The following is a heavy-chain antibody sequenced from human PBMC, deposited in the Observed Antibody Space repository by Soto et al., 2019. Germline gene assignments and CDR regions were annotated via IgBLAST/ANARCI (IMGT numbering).Heavy chain of an antibody. V-gene: IGHV1-2*02. Sequence: ASVEGSCKASGYSFAGYLFDWVRQAPRQGVEWMGSIKTDSGDTKHERKFQGRGTMTRDTSTSTGYMELSSLRSDDTAVYHCTRGTGFWSGYYSYYGMDVWG. D-gene: IGHD3-3*01. CDR1: GYSFAGYL. CDR2: IKTDSGDT. CDR3: TRGTGFWSGYYSYYGMDV. J-gene: IGHJ6*02.